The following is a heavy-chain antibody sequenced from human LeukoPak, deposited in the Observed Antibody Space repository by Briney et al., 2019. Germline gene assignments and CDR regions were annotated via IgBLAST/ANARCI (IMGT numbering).Heavy chain of an antibody. Sequence: SETLSLTCTVSAGSINSSSYYWSWIRQPPGKGLEWIGEINHSGSTNYNPSLKSRVTISVDTSKNQFSLKLSSVTAADTAVYYCARDGSVPNAFDIWGQGTMVTVSS. CDR1: AGSINSSSYY. D-gene: IGHD1-26*01. V-gene: IGHV4-39*07. CDR2: INHSGST. J-gene: IGHJ3*02. CDR3: ARDGSVPNAFDI.